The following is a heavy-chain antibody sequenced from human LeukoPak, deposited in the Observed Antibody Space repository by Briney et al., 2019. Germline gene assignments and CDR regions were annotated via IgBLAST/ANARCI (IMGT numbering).Heavy chain of an antibody. CDR2: IYSSGRT. V-gene: IGHV4-59*12. CDR1: GGSFSGYY. J-gene: IGHJ6*03. CDR3: ARSDYGDFYMDV. D-gene: IGHD4-17*01. Sequence: PSETLSLTCAVYGGSFSGYYWSWIRQPPGKGLEWIGYIYSSGRTTYNPSLKSRVTMSVDTSKNQFSLKLGSVTAADTAVYYCARSDYGDFYMDVWGKGTTVTISS.